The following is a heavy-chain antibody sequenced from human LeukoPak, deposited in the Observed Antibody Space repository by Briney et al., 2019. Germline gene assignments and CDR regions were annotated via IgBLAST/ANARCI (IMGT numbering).Heavy chain of an antibody. D-gene: IGHD6-13*01. J-gene: IGHJ6*02. Sequence: GASVKVSCKPSGYTFTSYCISWVRQAPGQGLELMGWISAYNGNTNYAQKLQGRVTMTTDTSTSTAYMELRSLRSDDTAVYYCAIDLPTRIEQQLVRSYYYYGMDVWGQGTTVTVSS. CDR2: ISAYNGNT. CDR3: AIDLPTRIEQQLVRSYYYYGMDV. V-gene: IGHV1-18*01. CDR1: GYTFTSYC.